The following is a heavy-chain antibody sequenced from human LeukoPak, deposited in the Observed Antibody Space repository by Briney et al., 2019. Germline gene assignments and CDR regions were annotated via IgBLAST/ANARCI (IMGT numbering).Heavy chain of an antibody. V-gene: IGHV7-4-1*02. Sequence: ASVKVSCKASGYTFTRYSINWLRQTPGQGLEWIGWVNTDTGDPTCAQGFTGRFVFSLDTSVNTAYLQINSLKTEDTALYYCSRDARWDSSGFFLDSWGQGTLVTVSS. J-gene: IGHJ4*02. D-gene: IGHD3-22*01. CDR3: SRDARWDSSGFFLDS. CDR1: GYTFTRYS. CDR2: VNTDTGDP.